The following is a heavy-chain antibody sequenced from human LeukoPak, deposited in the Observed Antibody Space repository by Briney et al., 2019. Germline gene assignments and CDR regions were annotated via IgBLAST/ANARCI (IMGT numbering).Heavy chain of an antibody. CDR1: GFTFSSYG. D-gene: IGHD3-3*01. J-gene: IGHJ4*02. CDR2: IWYDESNK. CDR3: ARDLGVVTEPLYYFDY. V-gene: IGHV3-33*01. Sequence: PGRALRLSPAASGFTFSSYGIHWVRPAPGKGLAGVAVIWYDESNKHYADSVKGRFTISRDNSKNTLYLQMNSLRAEDTDVYYCARDLGVVTEPLYYFDYWGQGTLVTVSS.